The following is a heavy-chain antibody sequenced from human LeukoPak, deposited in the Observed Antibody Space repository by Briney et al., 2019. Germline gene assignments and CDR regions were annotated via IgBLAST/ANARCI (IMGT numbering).Heavy chain of an antibody. CDR3: ARGDGWFGELLNFDY. D-gene: IGHD3-10*01. CDR2: ITSSSSTI. V-gene: IGHV3-48*02. CDR1: GFTFSAYA. J-gene: IGHJ4*02. Sequence: PGGSLRLSCAASGFTFSAYAMNWVRQAPGKGLEWVSYITSSSSTIYYADSVKGRFTISRDNAKNPLYLQMNSLRDEDTAVYYCARGDGWFGELLNFDYWGQGTLVTVSS.